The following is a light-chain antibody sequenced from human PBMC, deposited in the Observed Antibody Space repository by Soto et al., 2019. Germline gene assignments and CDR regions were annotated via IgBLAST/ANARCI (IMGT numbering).Light chain of an antibody. CDR1: SSDVGGYDY. V-gene: IGLV2-14*01. Sequence: QSALTQPASVSGSPGQSITISCTGTSSDVGGYDYVSWYQHHPGKAPKLMIYDVSNRPSGVPDRFSGSKSGNTASLTISGLQTEDEADYYCFSYTASDMWVFGGGTKLTVL. J-gene: IGLJ3*02. CDR3: FSYTASDMWV. CDR2: DVS.